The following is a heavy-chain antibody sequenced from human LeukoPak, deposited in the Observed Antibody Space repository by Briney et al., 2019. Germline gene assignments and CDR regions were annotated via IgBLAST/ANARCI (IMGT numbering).Heavy chain of an antibody. CDR3: ARSTYCGGDCYPALGY. V-gene: IGHV3-48*02. J-gene: IGHJ4*02. D-gene: IGHD2-21*02. CDR2: ISSSNNTI. Sequence: GGSLRLSCAASGFTFSSYSMNWVRQAPGRGLEWVSYISSSNNTIYYADSVKGRFTISRDNAKNSLYLQMNSLRDEDTAVYYCARSTYCGGDCYPALGYWGQGTPVTVSS. CDR1: GFTFSSYS.